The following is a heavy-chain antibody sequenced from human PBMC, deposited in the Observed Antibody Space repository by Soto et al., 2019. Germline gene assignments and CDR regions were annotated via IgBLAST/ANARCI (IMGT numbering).Heavy chain of an antibody. CDR3: ARSSGGNFGIIIEGTNWFAP. CDR2: INPHGGST. CDR1: RDTFTSYY. J-gene: IGHJ5*02. D-gene: IGHD1-26*01. Sequence: ASVKVSCKAPRDTFTSYYINWVRQAPGQGLEWMGVINPHGGSTAYAQKFKSRVTLTRDTSASTVYMEVSSLTSEDTAMYYCARSSGGNFGIIIEGTNWFAPWRQGTLVTVS. V-gene: IGHV1-46*01.